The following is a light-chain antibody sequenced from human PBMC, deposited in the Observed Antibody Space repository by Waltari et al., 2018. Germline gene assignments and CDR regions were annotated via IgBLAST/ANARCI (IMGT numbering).Light chain of an antibody. Sequence: QTVVTQEPSLSVSPGGTVTLTCALSSGSVSSTSYPTWYQQTPGQPPRTLVYKGISRSSGVPGRCSCSILGNTAALTITGAQADDESDYYCSMYMGSGVWVFGGGTKLSVL. CDR1: SGSVSSTSY. CDR3: SMYMGSGVWV. J-gene: IGLJ3*02. CDR2: KGI. V-gene: IGLV8-61*01.